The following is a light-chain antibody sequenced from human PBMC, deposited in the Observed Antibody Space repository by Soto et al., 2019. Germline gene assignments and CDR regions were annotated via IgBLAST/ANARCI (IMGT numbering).Light chain of an antibody. CDR2: AAS. Sequence: IQMTQSPSSLSASVGDRVTITCRASQSIDTYLNWYQQKPGTAPKLLIYAASSLQSGVPSRFSGRGSGTDFTLTISSLQPEDFATYYCQQAYSFPLTFGGGTKVDIK. V-gene: IGKV1-39*01. J-gene: IGKJ4*01. CDR3: QQAYSFPLT. CDR1: QSIDTY.